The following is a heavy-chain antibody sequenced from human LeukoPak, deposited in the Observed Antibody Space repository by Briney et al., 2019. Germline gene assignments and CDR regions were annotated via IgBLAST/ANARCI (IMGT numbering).Heavy chain of an antibody. D-gene: IGHD2-2*01. CDR1: GFTFSSYA. CDR2: ISCDGSNK. V-gene: IGHV3-30-3*01. Sequence: GGSLRLSCAASGFTFSSYAMHWVRQAPGKGLEWVAVISCDGSNKYYADSVKGRFTISRDNSKNTLYLQMNSLRAEDTAVYYCARNGIYQLHWVWFDPWGQGTLVTVSS. J-gene: IGHJ5*02. CDR3: ARNGIYQLHWVWFDP.